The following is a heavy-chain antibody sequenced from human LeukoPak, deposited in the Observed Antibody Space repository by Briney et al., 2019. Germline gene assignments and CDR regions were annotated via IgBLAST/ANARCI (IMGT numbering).Heavy chain of an antibody. CDR3: AREFGRVITTFAGRYRVHFDY. V-gene: IGHV1-2*02. Sequence: ASVKVSCKASGYTFTGYYMHWVRQAPGQGLEWMGWINPNSGGTNYAQKFQGRVTMTRDTSISTAYMELSRLRSDDTAVYYCAREFGRVITTFAGRYRVHFDYWGQGTLVTVSS. CDR1: GYTFTGYY. D-gene: IGHD3-22*01. CDR2: INPNSGGT. J-gene: IGHJ4*02.